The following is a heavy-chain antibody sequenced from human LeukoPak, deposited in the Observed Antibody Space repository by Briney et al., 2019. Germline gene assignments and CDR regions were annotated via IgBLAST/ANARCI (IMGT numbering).Heavy chain of an antibody. CDR3: ARAWGLSLHGSGSSSFDY. CDR1: GGTFSSYA. D-gene: IGHD3-10*01. Sequence: PGASVKVSCKASGGTFSSYAISWVRQAPGQGLEWMGGIIPIFGTANYAQKFQGRVTITADESTSTAYMGLSSLRSEDTAVYYCARAWGLSLHGSGSSSFDYWGQGTLVTVSS. V-gene: IGHV1-69*13. J-gene: IGHJ4*02. CDR2: IIPIFGTA.